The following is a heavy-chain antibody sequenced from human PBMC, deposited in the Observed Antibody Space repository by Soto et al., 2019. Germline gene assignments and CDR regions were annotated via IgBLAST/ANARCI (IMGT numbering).Heavy chain of an antibody. CDR2: IKQVGSEK. D-gene: IGHD3-22*01. J-gene: IGHJ4*02. V-gene: IGHV3-7*01. Sequence: GGSLRLSCAASGFTFSSYWLTWVRQAPGKGLEWVANIKQVGSEKYYVDSVRGRFTISRDNAENSLYLQMDSLRAEDTAVYYCARLGPGYYDSSGSYYFDYWGQGTLVTVSS. CDR3: ARLGPGYYDSSGSYYFDY. CDR1: GFTFSSYW.